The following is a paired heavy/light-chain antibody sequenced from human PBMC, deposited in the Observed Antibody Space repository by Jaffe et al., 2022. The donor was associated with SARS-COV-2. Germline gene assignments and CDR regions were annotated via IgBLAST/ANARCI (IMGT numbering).Heavy chain of an antibody. J-gene: IGHJ4*02. Sequence: EVQLVESGGGLVQPGGSLRLSCAASGFTFSTYSMNWVRQAPGKGLEWVSYISSSSSTIYYADYVKGRFTISRDNAKNSLYLQMNSLRDEDTAMYYCARDDVLGAFKFDYWGQGTLVTVSS. CDR1: GFTFSTYS. D-gene: IGHD1-26*01. V-gene: IGHV3-48*02. CDR3: ARDDVLGAFKFDY. CDR2: ISSSSSTI.
Light chain of an antibody. CDR1: QGIRND. J-gene: IGKJ5*01. V-gene: IGKV1-17*01. CDR3: LQYNSYPLVT. Sequence: DIQMTQSPSSLSASVGDRVTMTCRASQGIRNDLAWYQQKPGKAPKRLIYAASRLQSGVPSRFSGSGSGTEFTLTISSLQPEDFATYYCLQYNSYPLVTFGQGTRLDMK. CDR2: AAS.